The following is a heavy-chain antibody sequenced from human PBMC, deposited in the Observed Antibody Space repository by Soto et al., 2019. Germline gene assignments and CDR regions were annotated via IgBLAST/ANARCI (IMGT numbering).Heavy chain of an antibody. CDR3: ARYNVGLLIAH. CDR2: IYYSGST. J-gene: IGHJ4*02. V-gene: IGHV4-39*01. D-gene: IGHD2-21*02. CDR1: GGSISSSSYY. Sequence: ETLSLTCTVSGGSISSSSYYWGWIRQPPGKGLEWIGSIYYSGSTYYNPSLKSRVTISVDTSKNQFSLKLSSVTAADTAVYYCARYNVGLLIAHWGQGTLVTVSS.